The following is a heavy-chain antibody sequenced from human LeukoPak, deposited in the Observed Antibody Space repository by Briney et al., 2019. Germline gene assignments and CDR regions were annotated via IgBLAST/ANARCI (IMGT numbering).Heavy chain of an antibody. CDR1: GYTFTGYY. Sequence: ASVKVSCKASGYTFTGYYMHWVLQAPGQGLEWMGRINPNSGGTNYAQKFQGRVTMTRDTSISTAYMELSRLRSDDTAVYYCARTARRAVAGTGYYYYYMDVWGKGTTVTVSS. CDR2: INPNSGGT. J-gene: IGHJ6*03. CDR3: ARTARRAVAGTGYYYYYMDV. V-gene: IGHV1-2*06. D-gene: IGHD6-19*01.